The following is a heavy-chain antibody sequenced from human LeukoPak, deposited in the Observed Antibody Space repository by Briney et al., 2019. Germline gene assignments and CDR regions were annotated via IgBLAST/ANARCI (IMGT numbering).Heavy chain of an antibody. D-gene: IGHD3-3*01. CDR3: ARVPLSTIFGVVRTPSGWFDP. J-gene: IGHJ5*02. CDR2: IYHSGST. Sequence: SETLSLTCTVSGGSISSGGYYWSWIRQHPGKGLEWIGYIYHSGSTYYNPSLTSRVTISVDTSKNQFSLKLSSVTAADTAVYYCARVPLSTIFGVVRTPSGWFDPWGQGTLVTVSS. CDR1: GGSISSGGYY. V-gene: IGHV4-31*03.